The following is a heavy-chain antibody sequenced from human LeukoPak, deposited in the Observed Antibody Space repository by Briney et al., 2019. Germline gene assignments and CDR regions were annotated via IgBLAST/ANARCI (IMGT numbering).Heavy chain of an antibody. CDR1: GFPFNAYW. V-gene: IGHV3-7*03. D-gene: IGHD6-13*01. CDR2: IRQDGDTK. CDR3: ARSLPYGTTWYGRSDF. J-gene: IGHJ4*02. Sequence: GGSLRLSCAASGFPFNAYWMTWVRQAPGKGLEWVTNIRQDGDTKYYVDSVKGRFTISRDNAMNSLYLQMNSLRAEDTAIYYCARSLPYGTTWYGRSDFWGQGTLVTVSS.